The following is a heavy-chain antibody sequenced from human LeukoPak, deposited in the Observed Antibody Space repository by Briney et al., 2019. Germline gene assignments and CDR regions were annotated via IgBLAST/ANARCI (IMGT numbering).Heavy chain of an antibody. V-gene: IGHV3-23*01. CDR2: IRGGGAVT. CDR1: GFTFGDYA. CDR3: AKSPESYGNDAFDV. Sequence: GGSLRLSCAASGFTFGDYAMHWVRQAPGKGLEWVSAIRGGGAVTYYADSVKGRFTVFRDNSQNTLYVQMNSLRAEDTAIYYCAKSPESYGNDAFDVWGQGTMVTVSS. J-gene: IGHJ3*01. D-gene: IGHD5-18*01.